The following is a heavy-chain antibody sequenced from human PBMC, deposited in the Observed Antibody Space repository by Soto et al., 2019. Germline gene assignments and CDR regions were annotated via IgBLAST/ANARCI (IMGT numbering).Heavy chain of an antibody. J-gene: IGHJ4*02. CDR1: GGSFSGYY. Sequence: SETLSLTCAVYGGSFSGYYWSWIRQPPGKGLEWIGEINHSGSTNYNPSLKSRVTISVDTSKNQFSLKLSSVTAADTAVYYCARGDLYYYDSSGYYPLFDYWGQGTLVTVS. CDR2: INHSGST. V-gene: IGHV4-34*01. D-gene: IGHD3-22*01. CDR3: ARGDLYYYDSSGYYPLFDY.